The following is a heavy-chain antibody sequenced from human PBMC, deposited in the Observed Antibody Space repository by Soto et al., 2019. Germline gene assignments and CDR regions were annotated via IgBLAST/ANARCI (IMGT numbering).Heavy chain of an antibody. CDR3: EREFAWKTLLNSGSLHFDS. J-gene: IGHJ4*02. D-gene: IGHD1-26*01. V-gene: IGHV1-2*02. CDR2: INPNSGGT. Sequence: ASVKVSCKASGYTFTGYYMHWVLQAPGQGLEWMGWINPNSGGTNYAQKFQGRVTMTRDTSISTAYMELSRLRSDDTAVYYCEREFAWKTLLNSGSLHFDSWGKGTQVTVSS. CDR1: GYTFTGYY.